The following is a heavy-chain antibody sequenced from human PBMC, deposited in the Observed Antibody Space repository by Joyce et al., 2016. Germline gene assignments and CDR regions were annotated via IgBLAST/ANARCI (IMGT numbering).Heavy chain of an antibody. CDR3: ATVRDYYGSGSQPLDY. J-gene: IGHJ4*02. D-gene: IGHD3-10*01. CDR2: IKQDGSEK. V-gene: IGHV3-7*01. Sequence: CAASGFTFSSYWMSWVRQDPGKGLEWVANIKQDGSEKYYVDSVKGRVTISRDNAKNSLYLQMNSLRAEDTAVYYCATVRDYYGSGSQPLDYWGQGTLVTVSS. CDR1: GFTFSSYW.